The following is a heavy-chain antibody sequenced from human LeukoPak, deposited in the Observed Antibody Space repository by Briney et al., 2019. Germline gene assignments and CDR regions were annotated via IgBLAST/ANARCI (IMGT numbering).Heavy chain of an antibody. Sequence: GASVKVSCKASGYTFTSYGISWVRQAPGQGLEWMGWISAYNGNTNYAQKLQGRVTMTTDTSTSTAYMELRSLRSDDTAVYYCARGKDGGQYYYDSSGYFYYWGQGTLVTVSS. V-gene: IGHV1-18*01. CDR3: ARGKDGGQYYYDSSGYFYY. J-gene: IGHJ4*02. CDR1: GYTFTSYG. D-gene: IGHD3-22*01. CDR2: ISAYNGNT.